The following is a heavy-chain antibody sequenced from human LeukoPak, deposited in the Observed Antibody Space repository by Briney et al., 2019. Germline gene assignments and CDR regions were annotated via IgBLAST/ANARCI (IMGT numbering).Heavy chain of an antibody. CDR3: AKVVSTWYYMDV. V-gene: IGHV3-30*18. CDR2: ISYDGSNK. J-gene: IGHJ6*03. Sequence: PGGSLRLSCAASGFTFSSYGMHWVRQAPGKGLEWVAVISYDGSNKYYADSVKGRFTISRDNSKNTLYLQMNSLRAEDTAVYYCAKVVSTWYYMDVWGKGTTVTVSS. CDR1: GFTFSSYG. D-gene: IGHD2/OR15-2a*01.